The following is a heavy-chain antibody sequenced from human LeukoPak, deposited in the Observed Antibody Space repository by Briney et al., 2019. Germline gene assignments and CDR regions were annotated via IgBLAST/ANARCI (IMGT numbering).Heavy chain of an antibody. V-gene: IGHV3-30-3*01. CDR3: ARDHSRNYSCDY. CDR1: GFTYSSHA. J-gene: IGHJ4*02. D-gene: IGHD3-22*01. CDR2: ISYDGIIK. Sequence: GGSLRLSCVASGFTYSSHAMHWVRQAPGKGLEWVAFISYDGIIKYYADSVKGRFTISRDNSKNTLYLQMSSLRTEDTALYYCARDHSRNYSCDYWGQGTLVSVSS.